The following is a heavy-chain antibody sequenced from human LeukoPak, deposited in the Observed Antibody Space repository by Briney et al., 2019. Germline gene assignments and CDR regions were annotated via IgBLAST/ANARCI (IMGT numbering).Heavy chain of an antibody. Sequence: TGGSLRNSRAAPGFTFRDYWLTSVGPVPGKGLEWVANIKEDGSEKNYVDSVKGRFTISRDNAKNSLFLQMISLRAEDTAVYYCARDASPYDSGGYYYDAFDIWGRGTMVTVSS. CDR3: ARDASPYDSGGYYYDAFDI. V-gene: IGHV3-7*01. CDR2: IKEDGSEK. CDR1: GFTFRDYW. D-gene: IGHD3-22*01. J-gene: IGHJ3*02.